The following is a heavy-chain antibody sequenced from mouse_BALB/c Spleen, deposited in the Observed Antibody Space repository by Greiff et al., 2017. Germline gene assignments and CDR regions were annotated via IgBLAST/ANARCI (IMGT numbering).Heavy chain of an antibody. J-gene: IGHJ4*01. D-gene: IGHD1-1*01. CDR3: AIYGSSPTYYAMDY. CDR1: GFSLTSYG. V-gene: IGHV2-9*02. CDR2: IWAGGST. Sequence: VQLQESGPGLVAPSQSLSITCTVSGFSLTSYGVHWVRQPPGKGLEWLGVIWAGGSTNYNSALMSRLSISKDNSKSQVFLKMNSLQTDDTAMYYCAIYGSSPTYYAMDYWGQGTSVTVSS.